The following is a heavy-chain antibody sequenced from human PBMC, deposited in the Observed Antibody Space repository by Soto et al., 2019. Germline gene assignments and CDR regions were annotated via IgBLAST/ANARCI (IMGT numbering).Heavy chain of an antibody. CDR1: GGNFRSEA. CDR2: IIPIFGTA. CDR3: ARDGLNVDTAMVTKGNWFDP. J-gene: IGHJ5*02. V-gene: IGHV1-69*13. Sequence: SVNVSCKASGGNFRSEAISWVRQAPGQGLERMGGIIPIFGTANYAQKFQGRVTITADESTSTAYMELSSLRSEDTAVYYCARDGLNVDTAMVTKGNWFDPWGQGTLVTVSS. D-gene: IGHD5-18*01.